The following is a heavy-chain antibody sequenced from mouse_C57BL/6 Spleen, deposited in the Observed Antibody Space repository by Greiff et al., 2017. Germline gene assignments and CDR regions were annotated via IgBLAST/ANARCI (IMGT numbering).Heavy chain of an antibody. CDR3: ARLTGSYYFDY. J-gene: IGHJ2*01. CDR2: ISNGGGST. Sequence: EVQLQESGGGLVQPGGSLKLSCAASGFTFSDYYMYWVRQTPEKRLEWVAYISNGGGSTYYPDTVKGRFTISRDNAKNTLYLQMSRLKSEDTAMYYCARLTGSYYFDYWGQGTTLTVSS. V-gene: IGHV5-12*01. CDR1: GFTFSDYY. D-gene: IGHD4-1*01.